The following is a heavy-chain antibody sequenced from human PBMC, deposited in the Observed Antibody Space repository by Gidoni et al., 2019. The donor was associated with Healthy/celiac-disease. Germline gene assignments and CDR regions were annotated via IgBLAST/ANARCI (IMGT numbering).Heavy chain of an antibody. CDR3: ARGKRYSSGWYYFDP. CDR2: TYYRSKWYN. D-gene: IGHD6-19*01. V-gene: IGHV6-1*01. J-gene: IGHJ5*02. Sequence: GRTYYRSKWYNDYAVSVKSRITINPDTSKNQFSLQLNSVTPEDTAVYYCARGKRYSSGWYYFDPWGQGTLVTVSS.